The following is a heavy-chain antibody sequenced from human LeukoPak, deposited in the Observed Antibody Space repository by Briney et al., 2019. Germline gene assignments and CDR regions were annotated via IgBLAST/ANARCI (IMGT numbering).Heavy chain of an antibody. J-gene: IGHJ6*02. CDR3: ARDGPGSGSYRYGMDV. D-gene: IGHD3-10*01. CDR1: GGSISSYY. Sequence: PSETLSLTCTVSGGSISSYYWSWIRQPPGKGLEWIGYIYYSGSTNYNPSLKSRVTISVDTSKNQFSLKLSSVTAADTAVYYCARDGPGSGSYRYGMDVWGQGTTVTVSS. CDR2: IYYSGST. V-gene: IGHV4-59*12.